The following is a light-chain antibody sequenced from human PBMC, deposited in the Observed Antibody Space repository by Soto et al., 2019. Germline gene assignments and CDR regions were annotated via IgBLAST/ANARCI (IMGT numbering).Light chain of an antibody. CDR3: QQRSNWSYT. J-gene: IGKJ2*01. Sequence: IMLTQSPATLSLSPGERATLSCRASQSVSSFLAWYQQKPGQAPRLPIYDASNRAAGIPARFSGSGSGTDFTLTISSLEPEDFAVYYCQQRSNWSYTFGQGTKLEIK. V-gene: IGKV3-11*01. CDR1: QSVSSF. CDR2: DAS.